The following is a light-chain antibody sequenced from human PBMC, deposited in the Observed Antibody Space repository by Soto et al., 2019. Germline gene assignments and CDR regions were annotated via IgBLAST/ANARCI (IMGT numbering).Light chain of an antibody. CDR2: SDN. CDR3: AAWDDTLNAAV. CDR1: SSNIGSHT. Sequence: QSVLTQPNSASGTPGQRVTISCSGSSSNIGSHTLNWYQQLPGSAPSLLIYSDNQRPSGVPDRFSGSTSGTSASLAISGLQSEDEAEYYCAAWDDTLNAAVFGGGTKLTV. J-gene: IGLJ2*01. V-gene: IGLV1-44*01.